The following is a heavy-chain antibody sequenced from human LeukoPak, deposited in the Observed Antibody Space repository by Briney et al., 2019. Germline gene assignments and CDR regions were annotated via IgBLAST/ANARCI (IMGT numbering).Heavy chain of an antibody. CDR3: ARDRSSRSHQVVNAFDV. Sequence: GGSLRLSCAASGFTFSSSNMHWVRQAPGKGLEWVSFISGTSTAIYYADSVKGRFTISRDIARKSLYLQMNSLRDEDTAVYYCARDRSSRSHQVVNAFDVWGQGTVVTVSS. V-gene: IGHV3-48*02. J-gene: IGHJ3*01. CDR1: GFTFSSSN. D-gene: IGHD1-26*01. CDR2: ISGTSTAI.